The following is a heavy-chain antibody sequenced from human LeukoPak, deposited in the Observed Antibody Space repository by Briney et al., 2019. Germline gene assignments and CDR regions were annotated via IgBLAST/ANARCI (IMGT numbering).Heavy chain of an antibody. D-gene: IGHD3-22*01. J-gene: IGHJ4*02. V-gene: IGHV3-21*01. CDR3: ARDKSYYYDSSGYYPIDY. CDR2: ISSSSSYI. CDR1: GFTFSSYS. Sequence: GGSLRLSCAASGFTFSSYSMNWVRQAPGKGLEWVSSISSSSSYIYYADSVKGRFTISRDNAKNSLYLQMNSLRAEDTAVYYCARDKSYYYDSSGYYPIDYWGQGTLVTVSS.